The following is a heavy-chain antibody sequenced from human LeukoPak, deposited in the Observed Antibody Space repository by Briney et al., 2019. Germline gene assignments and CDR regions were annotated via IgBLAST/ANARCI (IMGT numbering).Heavy chain of an antibody. Sequence: ASETLSLTCAVYGGSFSAYYWNWVRQPPGKGLEWIGQINHGGTTNYNPSLKSRVTISVDTSKNQMSLRLSSVTAADTAVYYCARGDTAMSAFDPWGQGTLVTVSS. D-gene: IGHD5-18*01. V-gene: IGHV4-34*01. CDR1: GGSFSAYY. J-gene: IGHJ5*02. CDR3: ARGDTAMSAFDP. CDR2: INHGGTT.